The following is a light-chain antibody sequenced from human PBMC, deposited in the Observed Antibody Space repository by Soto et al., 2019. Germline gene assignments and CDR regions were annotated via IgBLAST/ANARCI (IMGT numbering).Light chain of an antibody. CDR3: LQHNSYPLT. V-gene: IGKV1-17*03. J-gene: IGKJ4*01. CDR1: QGINHY. CDR2: GVS. Sequence: DIQMTQSPSAMSASVGDRVTITCRASQGINHYLAWFQQKPGKVPKRLTYGVSTLQSGVPSRFSGSGSGTEFTLTVSSPQPEDSATYYCLQHNSYPLTFGGGTKVDIK.